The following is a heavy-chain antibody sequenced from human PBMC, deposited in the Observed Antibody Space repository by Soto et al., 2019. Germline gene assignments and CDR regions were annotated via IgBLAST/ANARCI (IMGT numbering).Heavy chain of an antibody. CDR2: IRSKAYGGTT. D-gene: IGHD2-21*02. Sequence: GGSLRLSCTASGFTFGDYAMSWFRQAPGKGLEWVGFIRSKAYGGTTEYAASVKGRFTISRDDSKSIAYLQMNSLKTEDTAVYYCTRVGFVVVTASPFDYWGQGTLVTVSS. CDR3: TRVGFVVVTASPFDY. V-gene: IGHV3-49*03. J-gene: IGHJ4*02. CDR1: GFTFGDYA.